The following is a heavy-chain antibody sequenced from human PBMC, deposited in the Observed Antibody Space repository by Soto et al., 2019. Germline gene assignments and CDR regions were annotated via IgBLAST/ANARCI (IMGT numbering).Heavy chain of an antibody. Sequence: PSETLSLTCTVSCASISVHSNYWTWIRQPPGKGLDWIGSSYYSGTTYFNPSLKSRATISVDTSKNQFSLRLTSVTAADTAIYYCTRRYNWNDNYHDPWGPGALVTVSS. CDR3: TRRYNWNDNYHDP. J-gene: IGHJ5*02. D-gene: IGHD1-20*01. CDR1: CASISVHSNY. CDR2: SYYSGTT. V-gene: IGHV4-39*01.